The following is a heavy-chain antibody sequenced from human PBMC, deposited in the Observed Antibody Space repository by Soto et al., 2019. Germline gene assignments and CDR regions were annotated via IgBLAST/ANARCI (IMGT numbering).Heavy chain of an antibody. Sequence: QVQLVQSGAEVKKPGSSVKVSGKASGGTFSSYANSWVRQAPGQGLEWMGGIIPIFGTANYAQKFQGRVTITADESTSTAYMELSSLRSEDTAVYYCERGEVYSSSWYGAFDIWGQGTMVTVSS. D-gene: IGHD6-13*01. V-gene: IGHV1-69*01. CDR1: GGTFSSYA. CDR2: IIPIFGTA. CDR3: ERGEVYSSSWYGAFDI. J-gene: IGHJ3*02.